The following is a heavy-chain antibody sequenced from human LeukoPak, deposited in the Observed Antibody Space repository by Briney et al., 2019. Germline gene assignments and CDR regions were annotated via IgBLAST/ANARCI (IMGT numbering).Heavy chain of an antibody. CDR1: GYTFTSHD. D-gene: IGHD2-2*01. CDR3: ARAHLSSTSCFDFDY. Sequence: GASVKVSCKASGYTFTSHDIHWVRQAPGQGLEWMGWISAYNGNTNYAQKLQGRVTMTTDTSTSTAYMELRSLRSDDTAVYYCARAHLSSTSCFDFDYWGQGTLVTVSS. CDR2: ISAYNGNT. V-gene: IGHV1-18*01. J-gene: IGHJ4*02.